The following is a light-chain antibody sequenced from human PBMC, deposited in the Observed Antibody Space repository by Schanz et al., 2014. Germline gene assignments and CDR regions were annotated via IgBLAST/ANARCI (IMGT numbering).Light chain of an antibody. J-gene: IGLJ1*01. V-gene: IGLV2-8*01. CDR1: SSDVGGYNY. CDR3: SSYAGSNSWV. Sequence: QSALTQPPSASGSPGQSVTISCTGTSSDVGGYNYVSWYQQHPGKAPKFMIYEVNKRPSGVPDRFSGYKSGNTASLTVSGHHAEDEADYYCSSYAGSNSWVFGTGTKVPVL. CDR2: EVN.